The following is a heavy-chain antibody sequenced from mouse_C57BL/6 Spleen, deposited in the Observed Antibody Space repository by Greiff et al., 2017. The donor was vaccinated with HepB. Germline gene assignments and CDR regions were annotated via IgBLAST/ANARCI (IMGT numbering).Heavy chain of an antibody. CDR2: IYPGDGDT. J-gene: IGHJ1*03. Sequence: QVQLQQSGAELVKPGASVKISCKASGYAFSSYWMNWVKQRPGKGLEWIGQIYPGDGDTNYNGKFKGKATLTADKSSSTAYMQLSSLTSEDSAVYFCARSGVYYSNYDWYFDVWGTGTTVTVSS. V-gene: IGHV1-80*01. CDR1: GYAFSSYW. CDR3: ARSGVYYSNYDWYFDV. D-gene: IGHD2-5*01.